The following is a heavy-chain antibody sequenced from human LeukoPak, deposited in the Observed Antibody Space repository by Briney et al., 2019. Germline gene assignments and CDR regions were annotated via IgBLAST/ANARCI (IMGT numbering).Heavy chain of an antibody. CDR3: AESIAVAGTWFDS. Sequence: SVKVSCKASGGTFSSYAISWVRQAPGQGLEGMGGIIPIFGTANYAQKFQGRVTITTDESTSTAYMELSSLRSEDTAVYYCAESIAVAGTWFDSWGQGTLVTASS. CDR2: IIPIFGTA. CDR1: GGTFSSYA. V-gene: IGHV1-69*05. J-gene: IGHJ5*01. D-gene: IGHD6-19*01.